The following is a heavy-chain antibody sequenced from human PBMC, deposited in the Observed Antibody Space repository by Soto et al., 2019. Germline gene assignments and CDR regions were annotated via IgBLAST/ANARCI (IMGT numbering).Heavy chain of an antibody. CDR3: AKAGGSSWGTEYFQH. CDR2: ITGGGDST. CDR1: GFTFTSYA. D-gene: IGHD6-6*01. J-gene: IGHJ1*01. V-gene: IGHV3-23*01. Sequence: EVQLLESGGGLVQPGGSLRLSCAASGFTFTSYAMTWVRQAPGKGLEWVSLITGGGDSTYYADSVKGRFTISRDNSKNTLYLQMNSPRAEDTAVYYCAKAGGSSWGTEYFQHWGQGTLVTVSS.